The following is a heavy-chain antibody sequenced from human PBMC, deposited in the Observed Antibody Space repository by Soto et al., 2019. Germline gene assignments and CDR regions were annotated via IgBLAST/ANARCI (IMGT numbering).Heavy chain of an antibody. V-gene: IGHV1-2*02. D-gene: IGHD6-19*01. CDR2: INPNSGGT. CDR3: ARGGIAVAGIMGPS. Sequence: VASVKVSCKASGYTFTGYYMHWVRQAPGQGLEWMGWINPNSGGTNYAQKFQGRVTMTRDTSISTAYMELSRLRSDDTAVYYCARGGIAVAGIMGPSWGQGTLVPVSS. CDR1: GYTFTGYY. J-gene: IGHJ4*02.